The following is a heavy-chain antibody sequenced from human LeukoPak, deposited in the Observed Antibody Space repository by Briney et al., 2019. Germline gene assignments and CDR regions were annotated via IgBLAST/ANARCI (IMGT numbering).Heavy chain of an antibody. D-gene: IGHD4-11*01. V-gene: IGHV4-59*01. CDR1: GASISSYY. Sequence: SETLSLTCTVSGASISSYYWSWIRQSPGKGLEWIGYISYSENTYYNPSLKSRVTISVDTSKNQFSLKLSSVTAADTAVYYCARGVFDYSNFEANYYYYGMDVWGQGTTVTVSS. J-gene: IGHJ6*02. CDR2: ISYSENT. CDR3: ARGVFDYSNFEANYYYYGMDV.